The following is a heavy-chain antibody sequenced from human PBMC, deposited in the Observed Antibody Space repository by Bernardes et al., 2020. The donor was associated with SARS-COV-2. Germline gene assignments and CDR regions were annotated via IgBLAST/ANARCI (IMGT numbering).Heavy chain of an antibody. Sequence: SETLSLTCTVSGGSISGYYWSWIRQPPGKGLEYIGYIYYSGSTNHNPSLKSRVTISVDTSKNQFSLKLSSVTAADTAIYYCARVDGEQLDVDFYYMDVWGKGTTVTVSS. CDR2: IYYSGST. V-gene: IGHV4-59*08. D-gene: IGHD6-13*01. CDR1: GGSISGYY. CDR3: ARVDGEQLDVDFYYMDV. J-gene: IGHJ6*03.